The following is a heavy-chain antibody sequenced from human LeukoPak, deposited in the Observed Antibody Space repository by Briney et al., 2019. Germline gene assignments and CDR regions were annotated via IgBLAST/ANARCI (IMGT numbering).Heavy chain of an antibody. Sequence: SETLSLTCTVSGGSISSSSYYWGWIRQPPGKGLEWIGSIYYSGSTYYNPSLKSRVTISVDTSKNQFSLKLSSVTAADTAVYYCARLDYSNYGDYWGQGTLVTVSS. D-gene: IGHD4-11*01. V-gene: IGHV4-39*01. CDR1: GGSISSSSYY. CDR3: ARLDYSNYGDY. J-gene: IGHJ4*02. CDR2: IYYSGST.